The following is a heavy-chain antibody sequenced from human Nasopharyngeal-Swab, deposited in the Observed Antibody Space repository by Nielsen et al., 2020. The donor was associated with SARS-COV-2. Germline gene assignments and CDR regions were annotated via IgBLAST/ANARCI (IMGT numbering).Heavy chain of an antibody. CDR3: ARGQGYYYGSGSHWFDP. D-gene: IGHD3-10*01. Sequence: SETLSLTCSFYGFSFSGYYWSWIRQPPGKRLEWIGEINHSGSTNYNPSLKSRVTISVDTSKNQFSLKLSSVTAADTAVYYCARGQGYYYGSGSHWFDPWGQGTLVTVSS. V-gene: IGHV4-34*01. CDR1: GFSFSGYY. J-gene: IGHJ5*02. CDR2: INHSGST.